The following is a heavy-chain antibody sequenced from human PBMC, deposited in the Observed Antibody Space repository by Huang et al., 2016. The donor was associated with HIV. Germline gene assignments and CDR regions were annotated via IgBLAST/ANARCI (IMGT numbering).Heavy chain of an antibody. CDR3: ARGPIRFLAWLLNFDY. Sequence: QILLIESGGGVVQPGRSLRLSCAASGFTFSSYGMHWVRQAPCKGWVWVVVISYKEDNKYYADSVRCRFTISRDNSKNTLYLQMNSRRIEDTAVYYCARGPIRFLAWLLNFDYWGQGALVTVSS. J-gene: IGHJ4*02. CDR1: GFTFSSYG. V-gene: IGHV3-30*03. D-gene: IGHD3-3*01. CDR2: ISYKEDNK.